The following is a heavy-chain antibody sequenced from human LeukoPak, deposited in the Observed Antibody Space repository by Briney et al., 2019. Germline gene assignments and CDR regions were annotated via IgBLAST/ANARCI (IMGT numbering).Heavy chain of an antibody. D-gene: IGHD6-19*01. CDR3: ARALVGSGWYNGDY. J-gene: IGHJ4*02. CDR1: GFTFSSYA. CDR2: IWYDGSNK. V-gene: IGHV3-33*01. Sequence: GGSLRLSCAASGFTFSSYAMHWVRQAPGKGLEWVAVIWYDGSNKYYADSVKGRFTISRDNSKNTLYLQMNSLRAEDTAVYYCARALVGSGWYNGDYWGQGTLVTVSS.